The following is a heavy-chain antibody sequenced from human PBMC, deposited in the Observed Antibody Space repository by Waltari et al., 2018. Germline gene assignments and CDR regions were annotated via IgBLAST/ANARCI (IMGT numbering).Heavy chain of an antibody. CDR2: IYASGST. CDR1: GDFIERGSYY. D-gene: IGHD3-10*01. Sequence: QVQLQESGPGLVKPSQTLSLTCNVSGDFIERGSYYWSWVRQPAGRGLEWIGRIYASGSTNYSPTLKGRVTLSVDTSKNQVSLRLTSVTAADAAVYFCARTLEKTYGGWYFDSWGQGTRVTVSS. CDR3: ARTLEKTYGGWYFDS. V-gene: IGHV4-61*02. J-gene: IGHJ4*02.